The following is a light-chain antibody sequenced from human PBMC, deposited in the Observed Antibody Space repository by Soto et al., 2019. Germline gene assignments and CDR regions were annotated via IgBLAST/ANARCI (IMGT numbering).Light chain of an antibody. CDR1: QSISSF. CDR2: AAS. CDR3: QQSFGTPWT. J-gene: IGKJ1*01. Sequence: DIQMTQSPSSLSASVGDRVTITCRASQSISSFLNWYQQKPGKAPRLLIYAASSLQSGVPSRFSGSGSGTDFTLGIGSLQPEDSATYYCQQSFGTPWTFGQGTKVDIK. V-gene: IGKV1-39*01.